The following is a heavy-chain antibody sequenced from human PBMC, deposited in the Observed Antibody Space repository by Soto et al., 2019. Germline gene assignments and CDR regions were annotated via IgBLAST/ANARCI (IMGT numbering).Heavy chain of an antibody. CDR2: ISPGSRYP. D-gene: IGHD2-15*01. CDR3: VRGGGGGLFDP. J-gene: IGHJ5*02. V-gene: IGHV3-11*06. Sequence: PGGSLRLSCAGSGFTFGDSYMSWIRQAPGKGLEWLSYISPGSRYPAYADSVKGRLTISRDNAKRSLYLQMMSLTAEDTAIYYCVRGGGGGLFDPWGQGTMVTVS. CDR1: GFTFGDSY.